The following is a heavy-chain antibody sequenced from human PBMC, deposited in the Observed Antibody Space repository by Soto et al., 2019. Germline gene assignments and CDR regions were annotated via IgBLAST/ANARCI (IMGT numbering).Heavy chain of an antibody. D-gene: IGHD3-16*02. CDR2: INPANGNT. J-gene: IGHJ4*02. V-gene: IGHV1-3*05. Sequence: QVQLAQSGAEERKPGASVKASCEATGYTFTAYAMHWVRQAPGQRLEWMGWINPANGNTKYSQKFQGRLTITSDTSVNTGYMELNSLTSEDTAMYYCTRSAISPYGGLIGPFDYWCQGNLVTVSS. CDR3: TRSAISPYGGLIGPFDY. CDR1: GYTFTAYA.